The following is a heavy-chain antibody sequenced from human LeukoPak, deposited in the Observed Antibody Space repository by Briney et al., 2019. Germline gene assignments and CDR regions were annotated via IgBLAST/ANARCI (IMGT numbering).Heavy chain of an antibody. CDR3: ASQPIVVVPAAQAFDY. Sequence: SETLSLTCAVYGGSFSGYYWSWIRQPPGKGLEWIGEINHSGSTNYNPSLKSRVTISVDTSKNQFSLKLSSVTAADTAVYYCASQPIVVVPAAQAFDYWGQGTLVTVSS. CDR1: GGSFSGYY. V-gene: IGHV4-34*01. CDR2: INHSGST. J-gene: IGHJ4*02. D-gene: IGHD2-2*01.